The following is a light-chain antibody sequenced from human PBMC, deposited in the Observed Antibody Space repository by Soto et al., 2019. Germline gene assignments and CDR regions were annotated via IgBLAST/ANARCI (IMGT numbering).Light chain of an antibody. CDR3: QSYDRSLSGSF. CDR2: DVN. J-gene: IGLJ1*01. V-gene: IGLV2-11*01. Sequence: QSALTQPRSVSGSPGQSVTISCTGTRSDVGGYNYVSWYQQHPGKAPKIMIYDVNKRPSGVPDRFSGSRSATSASLTITGLQAEDEADYYCQSYDRSLSGSFFGTGTKLTVL. CDR1: RSDVGGYNY.